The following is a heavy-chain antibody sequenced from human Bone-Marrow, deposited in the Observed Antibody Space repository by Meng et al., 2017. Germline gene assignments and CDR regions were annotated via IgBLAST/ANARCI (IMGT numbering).Heavy chain of an antibody. Sequence: SETLSLTCTVSGGSISSYYWSWIRQPPGKGLEWIGYIYYSGSTNYNPSLKSRVTISVDTSKNQFSLKLSSVTAADTAVYYCARGNFGGYYDFTDYWGQGTLVTVSS. J-gene: IGHJ4*02. V-gene: IGHV4-59*01. CDR3: ARGNFGGYYDFTDY. CDR2: IYYSGST. CDR1: GGSISSYY. D-gene: IGHD3-3*01.